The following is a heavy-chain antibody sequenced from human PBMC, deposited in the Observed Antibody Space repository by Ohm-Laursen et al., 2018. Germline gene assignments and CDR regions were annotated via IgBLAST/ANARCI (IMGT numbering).Heavy chain of an antibody. CDR1: GDTFSNSA. CDR3: AKARGFSGADQRLWDFQY. D-gene: IGHD5-12*01. J-gene: IGHJ4*02. Sequence: SVKVSCKTSGDTFSNSAISWVRHAPGQGLEWVGGIIPLFKTPNYAQRFQGRLTITADESTSTVYMELSSLKSDDTAVYYCAKARGFSGADQRLWDFQYWGQGSLVTVSS. CDR2: IIPLFKTP. V-gene: IGHV1-69*13.